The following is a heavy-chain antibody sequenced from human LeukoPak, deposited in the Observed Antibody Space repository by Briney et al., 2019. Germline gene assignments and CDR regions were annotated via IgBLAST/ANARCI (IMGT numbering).Heavy chain of an antibody. CDR3: AKDREMATAQDY. J-gene: IGHJ4*02. Sequence: PGGSLRLSCAASGYTFSSYAMSWVRQAPGKGLEWVSAISGSGGSTYYADSVKGRFTISRDNSKNTLYLQMNSLRAEDTAVYYCAKDREMATAQDYWGQGTLVTVSS. CDR2: ISGSGGST. D-gene: IGHD5-24*01. CDR1: GYTFSSYA. V-gene: IGHV3-23*01.